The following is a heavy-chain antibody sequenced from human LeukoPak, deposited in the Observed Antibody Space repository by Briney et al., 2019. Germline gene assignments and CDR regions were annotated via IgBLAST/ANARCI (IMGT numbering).Heavy chain of an antibody. Sequence: MASETLSLTCTVSGGSIGSDYWTWIRQPPGKGLEYIGYIYYTGGTNYNPSLKSRVTISVDTSKNQFSLKLSSVTAADTAVYFCAKYGNSGWVIDNWSQGTLVTVSS. V-gene: IGHV4-59*08. J-gene: IGHJ4*02. CDR1: GGSIGSDY. CDR2: IYYTGGT. CDR3: AKYGNSGWVIDN. D-gene: IGHD6-19*01.